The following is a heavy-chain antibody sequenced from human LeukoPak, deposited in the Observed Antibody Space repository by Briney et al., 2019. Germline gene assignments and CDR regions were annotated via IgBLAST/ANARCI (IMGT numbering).Heavy chain of an antibody. CDR3: AREVSAQAIHGFDP. V-gene: IGHV3-30*04. Sequence: GGSLRLSCAASGFTFSSYAIHWVRQAPGKGLEWLAFIQYDGSSKYYADSVKGRFTVSRDNSKNTLWLQMNILRVEDTAVYYCAREVSAQAIHGFDPWGQGTLVTVSS. D-gene: IGHD2-21*01. J-gene: IGHJ5*02. CDR1: GFTFSSYA. CDR2: IQYDGSSK.